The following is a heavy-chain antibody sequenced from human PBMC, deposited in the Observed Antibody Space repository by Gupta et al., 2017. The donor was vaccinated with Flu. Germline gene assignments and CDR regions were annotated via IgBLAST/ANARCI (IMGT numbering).Heavy chain of an antibody. J-gene: IGHJ4*02. D-gene: IGHD1-7*01. V-gene: IGHV3-21*02. CDR3: ARDFSTTYLDY. Sequence: EVQLVESGGGLVKPGGSLGPPCAASGFTFSSFNMNWVRQAPGKGLEWVSSISSSSSYIYYADSVKGRFTISRDNNKNSLYLQMNSLRAEDTAVYYCARDFSTTYLDYWGQGTLVTVSS. CDR1: GFTFSSFN. CDR2: ISSSSSYI.